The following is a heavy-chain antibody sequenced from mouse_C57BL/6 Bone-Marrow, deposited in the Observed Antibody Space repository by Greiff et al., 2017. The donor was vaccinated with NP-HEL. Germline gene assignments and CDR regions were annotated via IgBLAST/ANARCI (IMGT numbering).Heavy chain of an antibody. D-gene: IGHD1-1*01. CDR1: GYTFTSYW. V-gene: IGHV1-69*01. CDR3: ARSPDYYGSSPFDY. CDR2: IDPSDSYT. J-gene: IGHJ2*01. Sequence: QVQLQQPGAELVMPGASVKLSCKASGYTFTSYWTHWVKQRPGQGLEWIGEIDPSDSYTNYNQKFKGKSTLTVDKSSSTAYMQLSSLTSEDSAVYYCARSPDYYGSSPFDYWGQGTTLTVSS.